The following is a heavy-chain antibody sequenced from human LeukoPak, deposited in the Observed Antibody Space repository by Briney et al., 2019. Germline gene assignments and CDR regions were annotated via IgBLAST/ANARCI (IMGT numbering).Heavy chain of an antibody. CDR1: GFTFTSSA. J-gene: IGHJ4*02. V-gene: IGHV1-58*01. CDR3: AAAIMGYCSSTSCSGVDY. Sequence: SVKVSCKASGFTFTSSAVQRVRQARGQRLEWIGWIVVGSGNTNYAQKFQERVTITRDMSTSTAYMELSSLRSEDTAVYYCAAAIMGYCSSTSCSGVDYWGQGTLVTVSS. D-gene: IGHD2-2*01. CDR2: IVVGSGNT.